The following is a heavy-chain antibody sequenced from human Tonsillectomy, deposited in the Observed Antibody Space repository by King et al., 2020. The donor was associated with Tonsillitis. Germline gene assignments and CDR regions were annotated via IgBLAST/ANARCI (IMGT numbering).Heavy chain of an antibody. V-gene: IGHV1-69*04. CDR1: GGTFSSYA. CDR2: IIPILGIA. D-gene: IGHD5-12*01. Sequence: QLVQSGAEVKKPGSSVKVSCKASGGTFSSYAISWVRQAPGQGLEWMGRIIPILGIANYAQKFQGRVTITADKSTSTAYMELSSLRSEDTAVYYCATSRGPTIPVDYWGQGTLVTVSS. J-gene: IGHJ4*02. CDR3: ATSRGPTIPVDY.